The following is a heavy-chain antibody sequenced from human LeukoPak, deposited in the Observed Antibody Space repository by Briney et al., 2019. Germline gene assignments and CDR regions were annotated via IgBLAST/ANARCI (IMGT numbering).Heavy chain of an antibody. CDR1: GFTFSSYY. Sequence: QPGGSLRLSCAASGFTFSSYYMSWVRQAPGKGLEWVAHIKQDGSEKYYVDSVKGRFTISRDNAKNSLYLQMNSLRAEDTAVYYCARARGIDYWGQGTLVTVSS. CDR2: IKQDGSEK. CDR3: ARARGIDY. D-gene: IGHD2/OR15-2a*01. V-gene: IGHV3-7*03. J-gene: IGHJ4*02.